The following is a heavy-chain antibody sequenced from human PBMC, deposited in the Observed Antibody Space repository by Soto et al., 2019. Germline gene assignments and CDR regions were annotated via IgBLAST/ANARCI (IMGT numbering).Heavy chain of an antibody. D-gene: IGHD4-17*01. J-gene: IGHJ4*02. V-gene: IGHV3-30-3*01. CDR2: ISDDGSNK. Sequence: QVQLVESGGGVVQPGRSLRLSCAASGFTFSSYAMHWVRQAPGKVLEWVAVISDDGSNKYYADYVKGRFTISRDNSKHTLYLQMNSLRAEDTAVYYCARAPTTVTTAYYFDYWGQGTLVTVSS. CDR1: GFTFSSYA. CDR3: ARAPTTVTTAYYFDY.